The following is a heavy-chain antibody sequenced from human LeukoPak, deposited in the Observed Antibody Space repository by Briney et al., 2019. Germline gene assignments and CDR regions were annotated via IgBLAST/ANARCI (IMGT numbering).Heavy chain of an antibody. V-gene: IGHV4-61*05. J-gene: IGHJ4*02. Sequence: SETLSLTCTVSSGSISSSHYYWDWIRQPPGKGLEWIGYIYYSGSTNYNPSLKSRVTISVDTSKNQFSLKLSSVTAADTAVYYCARRGYSGYDYFIENWGQGTLVTVSS. CDR3: ARRGYSGYDYFIEN. CDR1: SGSISSSHYY. CDR2: IYYSGST. D-gene: IGHD5-12*01.